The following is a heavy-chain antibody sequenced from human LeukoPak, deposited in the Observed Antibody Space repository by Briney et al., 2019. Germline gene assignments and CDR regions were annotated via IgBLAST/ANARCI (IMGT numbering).Heavy chain of an antibody. CDR3: AELGITMIGGV. CDR1: GFTFSSYE. Sequence: GGSLRLSCAAPGFTFSSYEMNWVRQAPGKGLEWVSYISSSGSTIYYADSVKGRFAISRDNAKNSLYLQMNSLRAEDTAVYYCAELGITMIGGVWGKGTTVTISS. D-gene: IGHD3-10*02. J-gene: IGHJ6*04. V-gene: IGHV3-48*03. CDR2: ISSSGSTI.